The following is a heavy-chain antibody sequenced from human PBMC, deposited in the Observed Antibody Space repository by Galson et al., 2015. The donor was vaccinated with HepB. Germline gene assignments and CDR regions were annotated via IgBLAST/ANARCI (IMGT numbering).Heavy chain of an antibody. Sequence: SVKVSCQASGYTFTGYYMHWVRQAPGQGLEWVGWINPNSGGTNYAQKFQGRVTMTRETSISTAYMELSRLRSDDTAVYYCAIRYYDILTGYAYFDYWGQGTLVTVSS. CDR3: AIRYYDILTGYAYFDY. J-gene: IGHJ4*02. D-gene: IGHD3-9*01. CDR1: GYTFTGYY. CDR2: INPNSGGT. V-gene: IGHV1-2*02.